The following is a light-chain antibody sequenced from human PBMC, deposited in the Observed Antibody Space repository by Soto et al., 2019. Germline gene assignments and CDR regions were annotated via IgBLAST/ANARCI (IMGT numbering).Light chain of an antibody. V-gene: IGKV1D-16*01. Sequence: IQLTQSTSFLSASVGDRVTITCRASQGISSWLAWYQQKPGKAPKLLIYAASSLQSGVPSRFSGSGSGTDFTLTISCLKSEDFATYYCQQYNSYWTFGQGTKVDIK. CDR3: QQYNSYWT. CDR2: AAS. J-gene: IGKJ1*01. CDR1: QGISSW.